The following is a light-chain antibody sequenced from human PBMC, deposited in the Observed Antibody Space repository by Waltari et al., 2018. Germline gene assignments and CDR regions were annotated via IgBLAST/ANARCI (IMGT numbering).Light chain of an antibody. CDR3: QQYNKWPTWT. Sequence: RASPSVRNNLAWFQQKPGQVPRLLIYGASTRATGIPARFSGSGSGTDFTLTISSLQSEDFAVYYCQQYNKWPTWTFGQGTKVEIK. CDR2: GAS. J-gene: IGKJ1*01. V-gene: IGKV3-15*01. CDR1: PSVRNN.